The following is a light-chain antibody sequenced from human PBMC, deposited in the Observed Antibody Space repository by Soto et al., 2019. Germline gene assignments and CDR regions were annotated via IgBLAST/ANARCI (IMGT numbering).Light chain of an antibody. CDR2: GAS. CDR3: QQYGSSALT. J-gene: IGKJ4*01. V-gene: IGKV3-15*01. Sequence: EIVMTQSPATLSVSPGERATLSCRASQSISTNLAWYQQRPGQAPRLLIYGASTRATGISVRFSGSGSGTEFTLTISSLRSEDFAVYYCQQYGSSALTFGGGTKVDIK. CDR1: QSISTN.